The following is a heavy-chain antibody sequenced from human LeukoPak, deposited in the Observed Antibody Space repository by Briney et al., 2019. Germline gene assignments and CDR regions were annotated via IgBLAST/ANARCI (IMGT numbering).Heavy chain of an antibody. D-gene: IGHD5-18*01. CDR1: GFTFSSYD. CDR3: AKQSYGVPIN. Sequence: PGGSLRLSCAASGFTFSSYDMNWVRQAPGKGLEWVSAISGSGGSTYYADSVRGRFTISRDNSKNTLYLQMNSLRAEDTAVYYCAKQSYGVPINWGQGTLVTVSS. V-gene: IGHV3-23*01. J-gene: IGHJ4*02. CDR2: ISGSGGST.